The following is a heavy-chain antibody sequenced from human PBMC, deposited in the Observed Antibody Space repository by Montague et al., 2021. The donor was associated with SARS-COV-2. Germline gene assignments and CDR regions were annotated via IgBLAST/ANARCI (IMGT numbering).Heavy chain of an antibody. CDR2: IYWDDDK. J-gene: IGHJ5*02. D-gene: IGHD1-26*01. CDR3: AHRPGGFDQPWIDP. V-gene: IGHV2-5*02. CDR1: GFSLSTSGVG. Sequence: PALVKPTQTLTLTCTFSGFSLSTSGVGVGWIRQPPGKALEWLALIYWDDDKRYSPSLKSRLTITKDTSKNQVVLTMTNMDPVDTATYYCAHRPGGFDQPWIDPWGQGTLVTVSS.